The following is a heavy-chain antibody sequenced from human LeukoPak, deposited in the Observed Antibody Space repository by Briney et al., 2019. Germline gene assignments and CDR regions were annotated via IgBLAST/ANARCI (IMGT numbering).Heavy chain of an antibody. Sequence: ASVKVSCKASGYTFTSYYMHWVRQAPGQGLEWMGIINPSGGSTSYAQKFQGRVTMTRDTSTSTVYMELSSLRSEDTAVYCCARDYSSGWYGSIFDYWGQGTLVTVSS. CDR3: ARDYSSGWYGSIFDY. V-gene: IGHV1-46*01. J-gene: IGHJ4*02. D-gene: IGHD6-19*01. CDR1: GYTFTSYY. CDR2: INPSGGST.